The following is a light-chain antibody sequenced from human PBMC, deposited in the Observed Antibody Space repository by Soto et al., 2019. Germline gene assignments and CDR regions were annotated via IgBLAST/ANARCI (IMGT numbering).Light chain of an antibody. CDR2: DVS. J-gene: IGLJ1*01. CDR1: SSDVGGYNS. Sequence: QSALTQPASVSGSPGQSITISCTGTSSDVGGYNSVSWYQQHPDKVPKLMIYDVSNRPSGVSNRFSGSKSGNTASLTISGLHAEDADDYYGSSDTGSSTRVFGTGTKVTVL. V-gene: IGLV2-14*01. CDR3: SSDTGSSTRV.